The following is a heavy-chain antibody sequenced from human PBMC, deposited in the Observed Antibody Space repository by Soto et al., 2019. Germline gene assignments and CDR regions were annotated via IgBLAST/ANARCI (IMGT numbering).Heavy chain of an antibody. V-gene: IGHV3-33*01. J-gene: IGHJ4*02. CDR2: IWYDGSNK. CDR3: ARDRDGYNYMFDY. D-gene: IGHD5-12*01. Sequence: QVQLVESGGGVVQPGRSLRLSCAASGFTFSSYGMHWVRQAPGKGLEWVAVIWYDGSNKYYADSVKGRFTISRDNSKNTLYLQMNSLRAEDTAVYYCARDRDGYNYMFDYWGQGTLGTVSS. CDR1: GFTFSSYG.